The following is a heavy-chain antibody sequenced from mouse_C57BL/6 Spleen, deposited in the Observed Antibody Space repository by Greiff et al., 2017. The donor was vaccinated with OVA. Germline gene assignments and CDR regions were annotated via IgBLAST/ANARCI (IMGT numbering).Heavy chain of an antibody. V-gene: IGHV2-5*01. D-gene: IGHD2-4*01. Sequence: QVQLKQSGPGLVQPSQSLSITCTVSGFSLTSYGVNWVRQSPGKGLEWLGVIWRGGSTDYNAAFMSRLSIIKDNSKSQVFFKMNSLQADDTAIYYCAKKGNYDYEAMDYWGQGTSVTVSS. CDR3: AKKGNYDYEAMDY. J-gene: IGHJ4*01. CDR2: IWRGGST. CDR1: GFSLTSYG.